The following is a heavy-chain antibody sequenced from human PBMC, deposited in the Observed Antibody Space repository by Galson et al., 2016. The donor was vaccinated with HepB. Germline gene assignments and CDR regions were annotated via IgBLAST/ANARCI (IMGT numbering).Heavy chain of an antibody. J-gene: IGHJ3*01. Sequence: SLRLSCAASGFTVRTLYMSWVRQAPGKGLEWVSVIHSGGSTYHADSVKGRFTVSRDDPKNTVYLQMNSLRVEDTAIYYCAREGFNAFDVWGQGTVVTISS. CDR3: AREGFNAFDV. CDR2: IHSGGST. D-gene: IGHD3-3*01. V-gene: IGHV3-53*01. CDR1: GFTVRTLY.